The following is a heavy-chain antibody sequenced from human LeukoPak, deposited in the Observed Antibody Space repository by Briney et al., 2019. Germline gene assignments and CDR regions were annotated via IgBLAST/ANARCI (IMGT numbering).Heavy chain of an antibody. Sequence: PSETLSLTCTVSGGSISSGGYYWSWIRQHPGKGLEWIGYIYYSGSTYYNPSLKSRVTISVDTSKNQFSLKLSSVTAADTAVYYCARGHYTGLEWSADAFDIWGQGTMVTVSS. CDR2: IYYSGST. CDR1: GGSISSGGYY. J-gene: IGHJ3*02. CDR3: ARGHYTGLEWSADAFDI. D-gene: IGHD3-3*01. V-gene: IGHV4-31*03.